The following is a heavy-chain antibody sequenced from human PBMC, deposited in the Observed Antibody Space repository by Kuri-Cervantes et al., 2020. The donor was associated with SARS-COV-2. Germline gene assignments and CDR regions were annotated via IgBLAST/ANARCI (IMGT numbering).Heavy chain of an antibody. CDR3: ARRGVIAEGAFDI. CDR1: GASISSSSYF. D-gene: IGHD3-16*01. J-gene: IGHJ3*02. Sequence: GGSLRLSCTVSGASISSSSYFWGWVRQPPGKGLEWVSVIYSGGSTYYADSVKGRFTISRDNSKNTLYLQMNSLRAEDTAVYYCARRGVIAEGAFDIWGQGTMVTVSS. CDR2: IYSGGST. V-gene: IGHV3-66*01.